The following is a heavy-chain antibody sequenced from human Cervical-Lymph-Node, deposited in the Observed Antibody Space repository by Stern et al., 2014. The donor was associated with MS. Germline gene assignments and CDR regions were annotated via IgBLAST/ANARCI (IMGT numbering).Heavy chain of an antibody. CDR1: GGSISSSSYY. J-gene: IGHJ2*01. CDR3: ARLLEDYWYFDL. V-gene: IGHV4-39*01. Sequence: QLQLQESGPGLVKPSETLSLTCTVSGGSISSSSYYWGWIRQPPGKGLAWIGSIYYSGSTYYNPSLKSRVTLYVETSNNHVSLNLSSVTAADTAVYYCARLLEDYWYFDLWGRGTLVTVSS. CDR2: IYYSGST.